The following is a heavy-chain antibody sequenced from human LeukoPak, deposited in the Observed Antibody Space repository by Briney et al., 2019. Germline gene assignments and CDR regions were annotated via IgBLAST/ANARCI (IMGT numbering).Heavy chain of an antibody. D-gene: IGHD4-23*01. CDR2: IYYSGSP. CDR1: GASISNYH. Sequence: PWETLSLTCTVSGASISNYHWSWIRQPPGKGLEWIGYIYYSGSPNYNPSLKSRVTMSVDMSKNQFSLKLTSVTAADTAVYYCARHDYGRNSPRAYFDHWGQGTLVTVPS. J-gene: IGHJ4*02. V-gene: IGHV4-59*01. CDR3: ARHDYGRNSPRAYFDH.